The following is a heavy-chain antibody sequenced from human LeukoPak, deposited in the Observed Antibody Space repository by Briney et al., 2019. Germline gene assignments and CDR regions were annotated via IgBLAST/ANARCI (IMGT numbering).Heavy chain of an antibody. CDR2: INPNSGGT. CDR3: ARDPLLVVVAASRNWFDP. Sequence: ASVKVSCKASGYTFTGYYMHWVRQAPGQGLEWMGWINPNSGGTNYAQKFQGRVTMTRDTSISTAYMELSRLRSDDTAVYYCARDPLLVVVAASRNWFDPWGQGTLVTVSS. V-gene: IGHV1-2*02. J-gene: IGHJ5*02. CDR1: GYTFTGYY. D-gene: IGHD2-15*01.